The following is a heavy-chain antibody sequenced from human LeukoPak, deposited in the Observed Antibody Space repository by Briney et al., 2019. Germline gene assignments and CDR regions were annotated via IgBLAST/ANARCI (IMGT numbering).Heavy chain of an antibody. CDR2: IIPIFGTA. D-gene: IGHD3-10*01. CDR3: ARDMAVYYGSGIAFDP. Sequence: GSSVKVSCKASGGTLSSYASSWVRQAPGQGLEWMGGIIPIFGTANYAQKFQGRVTITADESTSTAYMELSSLRSEDTAVYYCARDMAVYYGSGIAFDPWGQGTLVTVSS. J-gene: IGHJ5*02. CDR1: GGTLSSYA. V-gene: IGHV1-69*01.